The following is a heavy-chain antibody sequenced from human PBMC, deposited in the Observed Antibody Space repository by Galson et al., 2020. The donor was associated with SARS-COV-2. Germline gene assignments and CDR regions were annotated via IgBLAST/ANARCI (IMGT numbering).Heavy chain of an antibody. CDR3: AKDGSWSTEYYFDY. Sequence: GGSLRLSCAASGFTFSSYGMHWVRQAPGKGLEWGAVIWYDASNKYYADSVKGRFTISRDNSKNTLYLQMNSLRAEDTAVYYCAKDGSWSTEYYFDYWGQGTLVTVSS. CDR2: IWYDASNK. CDR1: GFTFSSYG. J-gene: IGHJ4*02. V-gene: IGHV3-33*06.